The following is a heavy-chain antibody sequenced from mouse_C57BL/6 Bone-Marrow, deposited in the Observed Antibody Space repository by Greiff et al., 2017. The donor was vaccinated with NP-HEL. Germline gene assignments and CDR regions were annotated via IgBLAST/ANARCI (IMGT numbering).Heavy chain of an antibody. D-gene: IGHD1-1*01. Sequence: VHVKQSGPELVKPGASVKMSCKASGYTFTDYNMHWVKQSHGKSLEWIGYINPNNGGTSYNQKFKGKATLTVNKSSSTAYMELRSLTSEDSAVYYCARSKYYGPLDYWGQGTTLTVSS. CDR2: INPNNGGT. CDR3: ARSKYYGPLDY. V-gene: IGHV1-22*01. J-gene: IGHJ2*01. CDR1: GYTFTDYN.